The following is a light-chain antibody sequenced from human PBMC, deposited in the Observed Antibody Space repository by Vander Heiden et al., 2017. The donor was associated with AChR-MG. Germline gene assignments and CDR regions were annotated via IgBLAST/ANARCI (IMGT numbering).Light chain of an antibody. CDR3: QQHRT. Sequence: EIVLTQSPGTLSLSPGERATLSCRASQSVNSSYLAGYQQKPGQAPRLLIYGASSRATGIQDRVSGSGSGTDFTLTISRLEPEDFAGDDGQQHRTFGQGTRVEIK. J-gene: IGKJ1*01. CDR2: GAS. CDR1: QSVNSSY. V-gene: IGKV3-20*01.